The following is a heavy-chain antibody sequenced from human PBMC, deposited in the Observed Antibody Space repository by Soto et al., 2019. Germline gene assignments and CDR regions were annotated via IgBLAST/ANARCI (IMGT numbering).Heavy chain of an antibody. J-gene: IGHJ4*02. Sequence: GGSLRLSCAASGFTFSSYGMHWVRQAPGKGLEWVAVISYDGSNKYYADSVKGRFTISRDNSKNTLYLQMNSPRAEDTAVYYCAKELETYYDFWSGPDFDYWGQGTLVTVSS. CDR1: GFTFSSYG. CDR3: AKELETYYDFWSGPDFDY. D-gene: IGHD3-3*01. V-gene: IGHV3-30*18. CDR2: ISYDGSNK.